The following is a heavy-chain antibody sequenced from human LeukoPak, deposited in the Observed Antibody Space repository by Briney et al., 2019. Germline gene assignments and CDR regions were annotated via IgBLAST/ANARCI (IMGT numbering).Heavy chain of an antibody. V-gene: IGHV3-7*01. CDR2: IKQDGSEK. CDR3: ARGAARRAYCSSTSCYSYYYYYMDV. J-gene: IGHJ6*03. D-gene: IGHD2-2*01. Sequence: GGSLRLSCAASGFTFSSYWMSWVRQAPGKGLEWVANIKQDGSEKYYVDSVKGRFTISRDNAKNTLYLQMNSLRAEDTAVYYCARGAARRAYCSSTSCYSYYYYYMDVWGKGTTVTISS. CDR1: GFTFSSYW.